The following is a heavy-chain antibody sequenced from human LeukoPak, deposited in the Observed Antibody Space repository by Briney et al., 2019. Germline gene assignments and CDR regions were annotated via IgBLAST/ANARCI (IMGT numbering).Heavy chain of an antibody. D-gene: IGHD5-18*01. CDR1: GFTFRSCE. V-gene: IGHV3-48*03. CDR2: ISSSGSII. J-gene: IGHJ5*02. CDR3: AREFKSGYGMWA. Sequence: GGSLRLSCAASGFTFRSCELSWVRQAPAKGLEWVSYISSSGSIIYYADSVKGRFTISRDNAENSLHLQMNSLRADDTAVYYCAREFKSGYGMWAWGQGTLVTVSS.